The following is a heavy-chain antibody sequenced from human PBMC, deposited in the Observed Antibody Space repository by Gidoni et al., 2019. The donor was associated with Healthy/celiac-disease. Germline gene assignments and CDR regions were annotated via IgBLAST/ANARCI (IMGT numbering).Heavy chain of an antibody. CDR2: ISSSSNYI. V-gene: IGHV3-21*01. CDR3: ARETYCSGGSCYSGGDAFDI. J-gene: IGHJ3*02. D-gene: IGHD2-15*01. Sequence: EVQLVESGGGLVKPGGSLRLSCGASGFTFSSYSMNWVRQAPGKGLEWVSSISSSSNYIYYADSVKGRFTISRDNAKNSMYLQMNSLRAEDTAVYYCARETYCSGGSCYSGGDAFDIWGQGTMVTVSS. CDR1: GFTFSSYS.